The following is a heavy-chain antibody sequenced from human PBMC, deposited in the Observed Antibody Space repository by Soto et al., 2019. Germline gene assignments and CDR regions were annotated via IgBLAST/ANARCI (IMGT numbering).Heavy chain of an antibody. D-gene: IGHD2-15*01. Sequence: GESLKISCAASGFTFSSYAMHWVRQAPGKGLEWVAVISYDGSNKYYADSVKGRFTISRDNSKNTLYLQMNSLRAEDTAVYYCARGGGIDCSGGSCYYYYGMDVWGQGTTVTVSS. CDR1: GFTFSSYA. V-gene: IGHV3-30-3*01. CDR2: ISYDGSNK. J-gene: IGHJ6*02. CDR3: ARGGGIDCSGGSCYYYYGMDV.